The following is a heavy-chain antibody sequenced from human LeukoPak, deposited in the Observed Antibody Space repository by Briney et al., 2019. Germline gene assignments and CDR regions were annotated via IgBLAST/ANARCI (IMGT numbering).Heavy chain of an antibody. D-gene: IGHD1-26*01. CDR1: GGSISSYY. J-gene: IGHJ4*02. V-gene: IGHV4-59*08. CDR3: ARVTGSYEPFDY. Sequence: SETLSLTCTVSGGSISSYYWSWIRQPPGKGLEWIGYIYYSGSTNYNPSLKSRVTISVDTSKNQFSLKLSSVTAADTAVYYCARVTGSYEPFDYWGQGTLVTVSS. CDR2: IYYSGST.